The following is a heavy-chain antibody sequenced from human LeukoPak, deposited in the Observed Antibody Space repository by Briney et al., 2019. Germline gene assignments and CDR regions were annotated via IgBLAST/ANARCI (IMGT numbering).Heavy chain of an antibody. D-gene: IGHD1-26*01. V-gene: IGHV1-8*01. CDR3: ARSIVGVRKRNDY. Sequence: ASVKVSCKASGYIFTSYDIIWVRQASGQGREWMGWMNPNSGHTGYAQTFQGRVTMTRTTSISTAYMELTSLTSEDSAVYYCARSIVGVRKRNDYWGQGTLVTVSS. CDR1: GYIFTSYD. CDR2: MNPNSGHT. J-gene: IGHJ4*02.